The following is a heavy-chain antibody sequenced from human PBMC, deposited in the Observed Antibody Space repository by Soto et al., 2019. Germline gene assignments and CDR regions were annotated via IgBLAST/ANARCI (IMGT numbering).Heavy chain of an antibody. Sequence: PGGSLRLSCAASGFKSVDYAMGWVRQAPGKGLEWVSSISGSGGTTYYADSVKGRFTISRDNSQNTLYLQMHSLRAEDTAVYYCAKDLLMITFGGVIAHFDYWGQGALVTV. V-gene: IGHV3-23*01. J-gene: IGHJ4*02. CDR1: GFKSVDYA. D-gene: IGHD3-16*02. CDR3: AKDLLMITFGGVIAHFDY. CDR2: ISGSGGTT.